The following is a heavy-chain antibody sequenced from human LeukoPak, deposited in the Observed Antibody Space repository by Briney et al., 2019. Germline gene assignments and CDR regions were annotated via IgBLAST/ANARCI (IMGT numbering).Heavy chain of an antibody. D-gene: IGHD3-3*01. J-gene: IGHJ3*02. Sequence: SETLSLTCTVSGGSISSYYWSWIRQPPGKGLEWIGYIYYSGSTNYTPSLKSRVTISVDTSKNQFSLKLSSVTAADTAVYYCARDERPYDFWSGYGFYGAFDIWGQGTMVTVSS. V-gene: IGHV4-59*01. CDR3: ARDERPYDFWSGYGFYGAFDI. CDR2: IYYSGST. CDR1: GGSISSYY.